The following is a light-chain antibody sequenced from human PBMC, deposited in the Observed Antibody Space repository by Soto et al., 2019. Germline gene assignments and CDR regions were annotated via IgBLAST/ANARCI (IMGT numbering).Light chain of an antibody. CDR3: SSYTRRSTYV. CDR1: RGDVGGYNY. CDR2: DVT. J-gene: IGLJ7*01. V-gene: IGLV2-14*03. Sequence: QSALTQPASVSGSPGQWITISCSGTRGDVGGYNYVYWHQHHPGKAPKLLIYDVTNRPSGVSNRFSASKSGNTASLTISGLQPEDEADYYCSSYTRRSTYVFGTGTQLTVL.